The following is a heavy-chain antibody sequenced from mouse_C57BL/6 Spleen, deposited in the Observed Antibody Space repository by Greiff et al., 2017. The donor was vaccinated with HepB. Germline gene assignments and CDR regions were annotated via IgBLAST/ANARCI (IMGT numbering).Heavy chain of an antibody. Sequence: EVKVEESGGGLVKPGGSLKLSCAASGFTFSDYGMHWVRQAPEKGLEWVAYISSGSSTIYYADTVKGRFTISRDNAKNTLCLQMTSLRSEDTAMYYCARPERLRPMDYWGQGTSVTVSS. J-gene: IGHJ4*01. CDR1: GFTFSDYG. CDR2: ISSGSSTI. D-gene: IGHD2-4*01. V-gene: IGHV5-17*01. CDR3: ARPERLRPMDY.